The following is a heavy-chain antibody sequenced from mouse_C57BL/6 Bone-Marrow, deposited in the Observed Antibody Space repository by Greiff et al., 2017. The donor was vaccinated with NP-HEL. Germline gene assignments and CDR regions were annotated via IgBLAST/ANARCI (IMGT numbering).Heavy chain of an antibody. CDR1: GYTFTSYW. V-gene: IGHV1-61*01. CDR2: IYPSDSET. D-gene: IGHD2-2*01. J-gene: IGHJ2*01. CDR3: ARSVVTTHFDY. Sequence: QVQLQQPGAELVRPGSSVKLSCKASGYTFTSYWMDWVKQRPGQGLEWIGNIYPSDSETHYNQKFKDKATLTVDKSSSTAYMQLSSLTSEDSAVYYCARSVVTTHFDYWGQGTTLTVSS.